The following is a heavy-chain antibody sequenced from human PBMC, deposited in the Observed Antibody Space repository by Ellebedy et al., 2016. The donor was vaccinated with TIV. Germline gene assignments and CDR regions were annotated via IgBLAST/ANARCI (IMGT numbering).Heavy chain of an antibody. V-gene: IGHV3-30*03. CDR2: ISYDDKNK. CDR3: ARDHGDCISSNCLYGLKGLCDW. Sequence: GESLKISCAASGFTFSSFGMHWVRQSPGKGLEWVAVISYDDKNKYYADSVKGRFTISRDRSTNTLFLQMNSLRVEDTAVYYCARDHGDCISSNCLYGLKGLCDWWGQGTLVTVSS. D-gene: IGHD6-13*01. J-gene: IGHJ4*02. CDR1: GFTFSSFG.